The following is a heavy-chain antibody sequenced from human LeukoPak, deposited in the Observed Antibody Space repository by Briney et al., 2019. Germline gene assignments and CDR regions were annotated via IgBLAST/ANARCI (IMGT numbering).Heavy chain of an antibody. J-gene: IGHJ4*02. CDR2: IKQDGSEK. Sequence: GGSLRLSCAASGFTFSSYWMSWVRQAPGKGLEWVANIKQDGSEKYHVDSVKGRFTISRDNAKNSLYLQMNSLRAEDTAVYYCASGRGYSYGYIRGYFDYWGQGTLVTVSS. CDR1: GFTFSSYW. D-gene: IGHD5-18*01. CDR3: ASGRGYSYGYIRGYFDY. V-gene: IGHV3-7*01.